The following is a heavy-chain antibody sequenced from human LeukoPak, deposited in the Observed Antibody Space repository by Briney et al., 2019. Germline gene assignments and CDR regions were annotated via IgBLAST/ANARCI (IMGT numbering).Heavy chain of an antibody. CDR1: GGSFSGYY. J-gene: IGHJ3*02. V-gene: IGHV4-34*01. Sequence: SETLSLTCAVYGGSFSGYYWSWIRQPPGKGLEWVGENNHSGSTNYNPSLKSRVTISVDTSKNQFSLKLSAVTAADTAVYYCARDIKGLSLLKGVAFDIWGQGTMVTVSS. CDR3: ARDIKGLSLLKGVAFDI. D-gene: IGHD2-15*01. CDR2: NNHSGST.